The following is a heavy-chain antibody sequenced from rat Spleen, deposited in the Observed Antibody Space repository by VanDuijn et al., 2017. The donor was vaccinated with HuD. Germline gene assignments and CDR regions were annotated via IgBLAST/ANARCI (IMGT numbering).Heavy chain of an antibody. Sequence: EVQLVESGGGLVQPGRSLKLSCVASGFTFNDYWMTWIRQAPGRGLEWVASITKTDGSTYYPDSVRGRFTISRDNAKSTLYLQMNSLRSEDTATYYCTRDYGYNYGVMDAWGQGASVTVSS. CDR2: ITKTDGST. CDR1: GFTFNDYW. D-gene: IGHD1-9*01. CDR3: TRDYGYNYGVMDA. V-gene: IGHV5-31*01. J-gene: IGHJ4*01.